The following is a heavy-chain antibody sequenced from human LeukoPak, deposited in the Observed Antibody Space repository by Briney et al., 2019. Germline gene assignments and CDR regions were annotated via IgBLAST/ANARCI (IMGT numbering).Heavy chain of an antibody. J-gene: IGHJ6*02. CDR3: AKALAYCGGDCNYSYGMDV. V-gene: IGHV3-21*01. D-gene: IGHD2-21*02. CDR1: GFTFSDYS. CDR2: ISSSSNYI. Sequence: GGSLRLSCGASGFTFSDYSMNWVRQAPGKGLEWVSFISSSSNYIYYADSMKGRFTISRDNAKNSLYLQMDSLRAEDTAVYYCAKALAYCGGDCNYSYGMDVWGQGTTVTVSS.